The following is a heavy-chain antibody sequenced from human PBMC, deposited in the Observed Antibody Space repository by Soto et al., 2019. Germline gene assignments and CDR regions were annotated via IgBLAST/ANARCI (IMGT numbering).Heavy chain of an antibody. V-gene: IGHV1-2*02. CDR3: ARGDRDSYGSFYYYYGMDV. CDR2: INPNSGGT. J-gene: IGHJ6*02. CDR1: GYTFTGYY. Sequence: ASVKVSCKASGYTFTGYYMHWVRQAPGQGLEWMGWINPNSGGTNYAQKFQGRVTMTRDTSISTAYMELSRLRSGDTAVYYCARGDRDSYGSFYYYYGMDVWGQGTTVTVSS. D-gene: IGHD5-18*01.